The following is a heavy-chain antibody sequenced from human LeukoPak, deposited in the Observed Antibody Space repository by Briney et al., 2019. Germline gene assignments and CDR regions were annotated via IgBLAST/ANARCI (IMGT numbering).Heavy chain of an antibody. Sequence: GASVKVSCKAAGYTFTSYGISWVRQAPGQGLEWMGWISAYNGNTTYAQKLQGRVTMTTDTSTSTAYMELRSLRSDDTAVYYCARGGRWGLPRPYAFDVWGQGTVVTVSS. J-gene: IGHJ3*01. CDR2: ISAYNGNT. CDR1: GYTFTSYG. D-gene: IGHD1-26*01. V-gene: IGHV1-18*01. CDR3: ARGGRWGLPRPYAFDV.